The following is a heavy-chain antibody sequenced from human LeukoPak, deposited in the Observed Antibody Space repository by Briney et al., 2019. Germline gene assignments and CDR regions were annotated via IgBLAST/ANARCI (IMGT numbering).Heavy chain of an antibody. J-gene: IGHJ4*02. D-gene: IGHD5-24*01. CDR3: ARVRDGFNY. CDR1: GFTFSDYY. CDR2: ISYDGSNK. V-gene: IGHV3-30*03. Sequence: GGSLRLSCAASGFTFSDYYMSWIRQAPGKGLEWVAVISYDGSNKYYADSVKGRFTISRDNAKNSLYLQMNSLRAEDTAVYYCARVRDGFNYWGQGTLVTVSS.